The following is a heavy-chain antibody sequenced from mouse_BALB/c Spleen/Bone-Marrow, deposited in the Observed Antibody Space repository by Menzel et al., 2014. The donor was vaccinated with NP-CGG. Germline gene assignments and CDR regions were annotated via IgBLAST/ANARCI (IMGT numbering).Heavy chain of an antibody. J-gene: IGHJ4*01. D-gene: IGHD2-14*01. V-gene: IGHV1-80*01. CDR1: GYAFSSYW. Sequence: QVQLKQSGAELVRPGSSVKISCKASGYAFSSYWMNWVKQRPGQGLEWIGQIYPGDGDTNYNGNFKDKATLTADRSSSTAFMQLSSLTSEDSAVYFCARWYRDPHFAMDYWGPGTSVTVSS. CDR3: ARWYRDPHFAMDY. CDR2: IYPGDGDT.